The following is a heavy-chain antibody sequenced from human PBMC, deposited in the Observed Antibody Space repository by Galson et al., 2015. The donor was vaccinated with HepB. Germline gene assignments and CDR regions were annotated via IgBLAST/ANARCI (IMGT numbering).Heavy chain of an antibody. J-gene: IGHJ6*02. CDR2: ISAYNGNT. CDR1: GYTFTSYG. D-gene: IGHD2-2*01. CDR3: ARDEGGSIYCSSTSCYLGYGMDV. Sequence: SVKVSCKASGYTFTSYGISWVRQAPGQGLEWMGWISAYNGNTNYAQKLQGRVTMTTDTSTSTAYMELRSLRSDDTAVYYCARDEGGSIYCSSTSCYLGYGMDVWGQGTTVTVSS. V-gene: IGHV1-18*04.